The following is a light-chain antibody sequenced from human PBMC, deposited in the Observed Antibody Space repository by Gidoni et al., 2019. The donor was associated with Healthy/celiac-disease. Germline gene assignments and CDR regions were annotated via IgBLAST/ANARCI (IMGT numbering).Light chain of an antibody. CDR3: QQYYSTPT. CDR2: WAA. CDR1: QSVLYSSNNKNY. V-gene: IGKV4-1*01. J-gene: IGKJ4*01. Sequence: DIVMTQSPDSMAVSLGERATINCKASQSVLYSSNNKNYLAWYQQKPGQPPKLLIYWAATRESGVPDRFSGSGSGTDFTRTIISLQAEDVAVYYCQQYYSTPTFGGGTKVEIK.